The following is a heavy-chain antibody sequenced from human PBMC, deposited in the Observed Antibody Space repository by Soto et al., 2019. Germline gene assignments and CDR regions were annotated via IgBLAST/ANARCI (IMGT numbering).Heavy chain of an antibody. Sequence: AGGSLRLSCAASGFTLSNYAMHWVRQAPGKGLEWVAVISYDGKNKYYADSVKGRFTISRYKSKSTLSLKNSSLRGDDTAIYYCVRARTWSSGSTTFFQYWDPGTLLTVSS. CDR1: GFTLSNYA. V-gene: IGHV3-30*04. CDR3: VRARTWSSGSTTFFQY. CDR2: ISYDGKNK. D-gene: IGHD6-19*01. J-gene: IGHJ4*02.